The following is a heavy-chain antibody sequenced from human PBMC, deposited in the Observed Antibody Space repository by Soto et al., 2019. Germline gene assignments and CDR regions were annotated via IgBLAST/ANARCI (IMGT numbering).Heavy chain of an antibody. J-gene: IGHJ6*02. CDR3: AREYYVWGSYRSVPGALRSPPHYYYYGMDV. CDR2: IYYSGST. D-gene: IGHD3-16*02. V-gene: IGHV4-30-4*01. CDR1: GGSISSGDYY. Sequence: QVQLQESGPGLVKPSQTLSLTCTVSGGSISSGDYYWSWIRQPPGKGLEWIGYIYYSGSTYYNPSLKSRVTISVETSKNQFSLKLSSVTAADTAVYYCAREYYVWGSYRSVPGALRSPPHYYYYGMDVWGQGTTVTVSS.